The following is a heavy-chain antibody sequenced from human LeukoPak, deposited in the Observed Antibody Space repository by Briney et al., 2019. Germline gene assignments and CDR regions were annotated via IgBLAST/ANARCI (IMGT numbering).Heavy chain of an antibody. CDR3: ARADGSGTPYGMDV. CDR1: GYTSTSYD. D-gene: IGHD3-10*01. V-gene: IGHV1-8*01. J-gene: IGHJ6*02. CDR2: MNPNSGNT. Sequence: ASVNVSCTASGYTSTSYDINWVRQATGQGLEWMGWMNPNSGNTGYAQKFQGRVTMTRNTSISTAYMELSSLRSEDTAVYYCARADGSGTPYGMDVWGQGTTVTVSS.